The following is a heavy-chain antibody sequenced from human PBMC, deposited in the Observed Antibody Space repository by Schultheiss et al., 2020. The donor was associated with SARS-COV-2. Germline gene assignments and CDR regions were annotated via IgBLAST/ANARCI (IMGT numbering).Heavy chain of an antibody. V-gene: IGHV3-74*01. D-gene: IGHD1-26*01. J-gene: IGHJ3*02. Sequence: GSLRLSCAASGFTFSSYAMSWVRQAPGKGLVWVSRINSDGSSTSYADSVKGRFTISRDNAKNSLYLQMNSLRAEDTAVYYCARDRNSGTHRSPFDIWGQGTMVTVSS. CDR2: INSDGSST. CDR1: GFTFSSYA. CDR3: ARDRNSGTHRSPFDI.